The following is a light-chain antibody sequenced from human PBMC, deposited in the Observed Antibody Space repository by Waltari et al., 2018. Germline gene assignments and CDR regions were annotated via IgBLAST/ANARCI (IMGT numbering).Light chain of an antibody. V-gene: IGKV1-17*01. Sequence: DIQMTQFPSSLSASIGDRVTITCRASQGIRNDVGWYQQRPGKGPKRLIYAAFNLQNGVPSRFSGSGSGTEFTLTISSLQPEDFATYYCLQHNSYTLTFGGGTKVEIK. CDR2: AAF. J-gene: IGKJ4*01. CDR1: QGIRND. CDR3: LQHNSYTLT.